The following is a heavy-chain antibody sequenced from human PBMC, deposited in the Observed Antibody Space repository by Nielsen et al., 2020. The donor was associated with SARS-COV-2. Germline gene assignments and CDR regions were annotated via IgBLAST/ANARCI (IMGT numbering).Heavy chain of an antibody. J-gene: IGHJ4*02. CDR3: ARIQKHNYYSLGSYYFDF. V-gene: IGHV4-30-4*01. CDR1: GGSISSGDYY. D-gene: IGHD3-10*01. CDR2: IYYSGNT. Sequence: LSCAVSGGSISSGDYYWSWIRQPPGKGLEWIGYIYYSGNTYYNPSLKSRLTISVDTSKNQLSLKLSSVTAADTAVYYCARIQKHNYYSLGSYYFDFWGQGTLVTVSS.